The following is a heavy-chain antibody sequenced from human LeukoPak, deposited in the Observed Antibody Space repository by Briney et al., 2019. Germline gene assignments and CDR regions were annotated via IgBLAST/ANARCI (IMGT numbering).Heavy chain of an antibody. CDR3: AKGQQLVLFGAFDI. D-gene: IGHD6-13*01. CDR1: GFTFDDYA. V-gene: IGHV3-9*03. J-gene: IGHJ3*02. CDR2: ISWNSGSI. Sequence: GGSLRLSCAASGFTFDDYAMHWVRQAPGKGLEWVSGISWNSGSIGYADSVKGRFTISRDNAMNSLYLQMNSLRAEDMALYYCAKGQQLVLFGAFDIWGQGTMVTVSS.